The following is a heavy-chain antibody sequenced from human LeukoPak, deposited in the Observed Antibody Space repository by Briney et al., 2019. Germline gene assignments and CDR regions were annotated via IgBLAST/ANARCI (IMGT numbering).Heavy chain of an antibody. D-gene: IGHD2-21*02. CDR3: AGRAYCGGDCYSPPDY. Sequence: GASVKVSCKASGYTFTSYGISWVRQAPGQGLEWMGWISAYNGNTNYAQKLQGRVTMTTDTSTSTAYMELRSLRSDDTAVYYCAGRAYCGGDCYSPPDYWGQGTLVTVSS. V-gene: IGHV1-18*01. CDR2: ISAYNGNT. J-gene: IGHJ4*02. CDR1: GYTFTSYG.